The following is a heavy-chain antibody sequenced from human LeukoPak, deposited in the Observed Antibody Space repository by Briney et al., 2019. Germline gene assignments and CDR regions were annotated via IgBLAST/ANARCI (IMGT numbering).Heavy chain of an antibody. V-gene: IGHV5-51*01. CDR3: ARPWGSGSYYNPRGAFDI. CDR1: GYSFTSQW. Sequence: GESLKISCKGSGYSFTSQWIGWVRQMPGKGLEWMGIIYPGDSDTRYSPSFQGQVTISADKSISTAYLQWSSLKASDTAMYYCARPWGSGSYYNPRGAFDIWGQGTMVTVSS. D-gene: IGHD3-10*01. J-gene: IGHJ3*02. CDR2: IYPGDSDT.